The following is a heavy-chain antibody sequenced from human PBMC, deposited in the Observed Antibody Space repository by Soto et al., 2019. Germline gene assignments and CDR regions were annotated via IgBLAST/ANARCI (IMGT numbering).Heavy chain of an antibody. CDR1: GGSISSSSYY. V-gene: IGHV4-39*07. CDR2: IYHSGST. Sequence: SETLSLTCTVSGGSISSSSYYWGWLRQPPGKGLEWIGRIYHSGSTYYNPSLKSRVTISVDKSKNQFSLKLSSVTAADTAVYYCARFVEYSSSGTHYGMDVWGQGTTVTVSS. J-gene: IGHJ6*02. D-gene: IGHD6-6*01. CDR3: ARFVEYSSSGTHYGMDV.